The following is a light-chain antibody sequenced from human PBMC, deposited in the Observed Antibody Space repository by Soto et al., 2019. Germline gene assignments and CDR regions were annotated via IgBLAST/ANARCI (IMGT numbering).Light chain of an antibody. CDR1: QSVSSSY. Sequence: EIVLTQSPGTLSLSPGERATLSCRASQSVSSSYLAWYQQKPGQAPRLLIYGASSRATGIPDRFSGSGSGTDFNLTISRLEPEDFAVYYCQQYGSSPGLFTFGPGTKVDIK. V-gene: IGKV3-20*01. CDR3: QQYGSSPGLFT. J-gene: IGKJ3*01. CDR2: GAS.